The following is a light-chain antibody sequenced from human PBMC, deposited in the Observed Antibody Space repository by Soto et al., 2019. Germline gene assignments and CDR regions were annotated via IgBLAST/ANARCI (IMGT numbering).Light chain of an antibody. Sequence: QSVLTQPPSASGSPGQSVTISCTGTSSDVGYYNYVSWYQQHPGKAPKLMIYEVSKRPSGVPDRFSGSKSGNTAALTVSGLQAEDEADYYCSSYTGSNNVVVFGGGTKLTV. V-gene: IGLV2-8*01. CDR3: SSYTGSNNVVV. J-gene: IGLJ2*01. CDR1: SSDVGYYNY. CDR2: EVS.